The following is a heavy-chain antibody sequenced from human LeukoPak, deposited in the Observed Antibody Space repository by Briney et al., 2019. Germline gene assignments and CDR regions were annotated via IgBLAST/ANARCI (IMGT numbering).Heavy chain of an antibody. CDR1: GFSFRTYS. CDR3: ARDISYGMDV. D-gene: IGHD3-9*01. Sequence: GSSLRLSCAASGFSFRTYSMHWVSHAPGKGLEWVAVIWYDGSGNYYADSVKGRFTISRDNTKNTLYLQMNSLRAEDTAMYYCARDISYGMDVWGQGTTVTVSS. V-gene: IGHV3-33*01. CDR2: IWYDGSGN. J-gene: IGHJ6*02.